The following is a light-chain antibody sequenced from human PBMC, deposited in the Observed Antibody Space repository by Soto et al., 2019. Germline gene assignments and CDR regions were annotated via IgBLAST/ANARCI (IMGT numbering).Light chain of an antibody. CDR1: QSVSSY. Sequence: EIVLTQSPATLSLSPGERATLSCRASQSVSSYLAWYQQKPGQAPRLLIYDASNRATGIPARFSGSGSGTDFHLTISSLEPEDFAVYYCQQRSSWPPRITFGQGTRLEIK. J-gene: IGKJ5*01. CDR3: QQRSSWPPRIT. V-gene: IGKV3-11*01. CDR2: DAS.